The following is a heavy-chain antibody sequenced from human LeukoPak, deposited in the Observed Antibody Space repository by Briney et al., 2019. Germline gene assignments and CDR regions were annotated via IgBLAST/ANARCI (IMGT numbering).Heavy chain of an antibody. D-gene: IGHD3-22*01. CDR2: IYYTGST. CDR3: ARRGYYDGYFQH. Sequence: SETLSLTCTVSDGSISSSSYYWGWIRQPPGKGLEWIGSIYYTGSTYYNPSLKSRVTISVDTSKNRFYLKLSSVTAADTAVYYCARRGYYDGYFQHWGQGTLVTASS. CDR1: DGSISSSSYY. V-gene: IGHV4-39*01. J-gene: IGHJ1*01.